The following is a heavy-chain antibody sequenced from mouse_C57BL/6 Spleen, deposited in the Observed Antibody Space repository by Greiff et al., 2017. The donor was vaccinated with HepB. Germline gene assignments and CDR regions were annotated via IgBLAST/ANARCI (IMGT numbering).Heavy chain of an antibody. J-gene: IGHJ4*01. V-gene: IGHV1-64*01. CDR2: IHPNSGST. CDR1: GYTFTSYW. Sequence: QVHVKQPGAELVKPGASVKLSCKASGYTFTSYWMHWVKQRPGQGLEWIGMIHPNSGSTNYNEKFKSKATLTVDKSSSTAYMQLSSLTSEDSAVYYCARGGLLGAMDYWGQGTSVTVSS. D-gene: IGHD2-10*01. CDR3: ARGGLLGAMDY.